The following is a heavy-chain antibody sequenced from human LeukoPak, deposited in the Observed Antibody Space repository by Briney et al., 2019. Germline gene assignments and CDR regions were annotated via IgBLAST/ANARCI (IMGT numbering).Heavy chain of an antibody. D-gene: IGHD3-22*01. J-gene: IGHJ3*02. V-gene: IGHV3-30*18. CDR3: AKDGYGSGDAFDI. Sequence: GGSLRLSCAASGFTFSSYGMPWVRQAPGKGLEWVAVISYDGSNKYYADSAKGRFTISRDNSKNTLYLQMNSLRAEDTAVYYCAKDGYGSGDAFDIWGQGTMVTVSS. CDR2: ISYDGSNK. CDR1: GFTFSSYG.